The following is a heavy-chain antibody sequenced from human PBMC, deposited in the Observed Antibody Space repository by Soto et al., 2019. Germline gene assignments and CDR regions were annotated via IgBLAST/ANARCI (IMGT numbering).Heavy chain of an antibody. CDR2: MYHSGST. J-gene: IGHJ4*02. CDR1: GGSSSSGGYS. CDR3: AGVTDY. V-gene: IGHV4-30-2*01. Sequence: QLQLQESGSGLVKPSQTLSLTCAVSGGSSSSGGYSWSWIRQPLGKGLEWIGYMYHSGSTYYNPSLTSRVTVSIAKSKHQFSLKLSSVAAADTAVYYCAGVTDYWGQGILVTVSS.